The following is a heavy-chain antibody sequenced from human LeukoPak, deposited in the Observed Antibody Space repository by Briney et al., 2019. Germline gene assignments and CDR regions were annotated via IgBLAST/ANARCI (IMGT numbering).Heavy chain of an antibody. D-gene: IGHD3-22*01. CDR3: ARGNYYDSSGYWQALDY. CDR2: IYYSGST. CDR1: GGSISSGDYY. J-gene: IGHJ4*02. Sequence: SQTLSLTCTVSGGSISSGDYYWSWIRQPPGKGLEWIGYIYYSGSTYYNPSLKSRVTISVDTSKNQFSLKLSSVTAADTAVCYCARGNYYDSSGYWQALDYWGQGTLVTVSS. V-gene: IGHV4-30-4*08.